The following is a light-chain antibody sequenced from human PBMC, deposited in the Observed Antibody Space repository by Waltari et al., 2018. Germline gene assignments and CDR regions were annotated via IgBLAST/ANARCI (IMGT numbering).Light chain of an antibody. CDR3: ATWDDRLTGVV. J-gene: IGLJ2*01. CDR2: SND. Sequence: QSVLTQPPSASGTPGQRVTISCSGSYSNTGSHIVTWYQQLPGTAPKLLIYSNDYRPSGVPDRFSGSKSGTSASLAISGLQSEDEADYYCATWDDRLTGVVFGGGTRVTVL. CDR1: YSNTGSHI. V-gene: IGLV1-44*01.